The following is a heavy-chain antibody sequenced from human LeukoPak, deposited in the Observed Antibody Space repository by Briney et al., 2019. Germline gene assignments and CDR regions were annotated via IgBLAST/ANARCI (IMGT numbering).Heavy chain of an antibody. J-gene: IGHJ4*02. CDR2: IKHRGRS. V-gene: IGHV4-38-2*02. CDR3: ARVVGATSIDY. CDR1: GSSISSDYY. D-gene: IGHD2-15*01. Sequence: PSETLSLTCSVSGSSISSDYYWGWVRQPPGKGLEWIGSIKHRGRSYYNPSLKSRVTISVDTSKNQFSLQLSSVTAADTAVYYGARVVGATSIDYWGQGILVTVSS.